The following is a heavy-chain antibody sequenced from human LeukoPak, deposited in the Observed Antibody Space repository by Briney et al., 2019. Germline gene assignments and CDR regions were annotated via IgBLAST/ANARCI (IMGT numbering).Heavy chain of an antibody. Sequence: SETLSLTCTVSGGSISRSSDYWGWIRQPPGKGLEWIGIIYYSGSTYYNPSLKSRVTISVDTSKNQFSLKLSSVTAADTAVYYCARGDQVPNDAFDIWGQGTMVTVSS. CDR1: GGSISRSSDY. CDR2: IYYSGST. CDR3: ARGDQVPNDAFDI. V-gene: IGHV4-39*07. J-gene: IGHJ3*02.